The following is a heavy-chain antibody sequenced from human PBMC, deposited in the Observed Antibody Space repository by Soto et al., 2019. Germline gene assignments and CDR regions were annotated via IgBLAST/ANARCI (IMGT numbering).Heavy chain of an antibody. CDR1: GFTFSSYG. CDR3: AKCLRFLELCYYFDY. V-gene: IGHV3-30*18. D-gene: IGHD3-3*01. CDR2: ISYDGSNK. J-gene: IGHJ4*02. Sequence: PGGSLRLSCAASGFTFSSYGMHWVRQAPGKGLEWVAVISYDGSNKYYADSVKGRFTISRDNSKNTLYLQMNSLRAEDTAVYYCAKCLRFLELCYYFDYWGQGTLVTVSS.